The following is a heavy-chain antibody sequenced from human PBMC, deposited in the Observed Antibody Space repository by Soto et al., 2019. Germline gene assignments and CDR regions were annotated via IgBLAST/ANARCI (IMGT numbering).Heavy chain of an antibody. CDR3: ARGGYIVATIGPQYFQH. Sequence: SVKVSCKASGGTFSSYAISWVRQAPGQGLEWMGGIIPIFGTANYAQKFQGRVTITADKSTSTAYMELSSLRSEGTAVYYCARGGYIVATIGPQYFQHWGQGTLVTVS. CDR1: GGTFSSYA. V-gene: IGHV1-69*06. CDR2: IIPIFGTA. D-gene: IGHD5-12*01. J-gene: IGHJ1*01.